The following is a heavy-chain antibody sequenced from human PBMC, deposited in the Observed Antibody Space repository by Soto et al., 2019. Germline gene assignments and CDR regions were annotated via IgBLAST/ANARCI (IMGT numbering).Heavy chain of an antibody. J-gene: IGHJ4*02. CDR2: ISNDENIK. V-gene: IGHV3-33*01. D-gene: IGHD6-6*01. Sequence: GGSLRLSCVASGFTFRNFGMHWVRQAPGKGLEWVAVISNDENIKQYADSVRGRFAIARDNSKNTLYLQVTSLRAEDTAIYYCARGLRSVLDYWGQGAQVTVSS. CDR1: GFTFRNFG. CDR3: ARGLRSVLDY.